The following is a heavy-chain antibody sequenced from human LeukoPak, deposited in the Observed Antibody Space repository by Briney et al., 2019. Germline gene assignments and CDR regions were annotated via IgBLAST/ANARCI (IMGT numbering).Heavy chain of an antibody. D-gene: IGHD6-13*01. CDR3: ASGRSVRAATGDSYYYYGMDV. CDR1: GGSISSGDYS. CDR2: IYHSGST. Sequence: SETLSLTCAVSGGSISSGDYSWSWIRQPPGKGLEWIGYIYHSGSTYYNPSLKSRVTISVDRSKNQFSLKLSSVTAADTAVYYCASGRSVRAATGDSYYYYGMDVWGQGTTVTVSS. J-gene: IGHJ6*02. V-gene: IGHV4-30-2*01.